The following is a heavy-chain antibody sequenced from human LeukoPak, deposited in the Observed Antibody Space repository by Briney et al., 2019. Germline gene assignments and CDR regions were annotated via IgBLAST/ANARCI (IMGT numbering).Heavy chain of an antibody. CDR2: INHSGST. Sequence: SETLSLTCAVYGGSFSGYYWSWIRQPPGKGLEWIGEINHSGSTNYNPSLKSRVTISVDTSKNQFSLKLSSVTAADTAVYYCARGGGWLNWFDPWGQGTLVTVSS. D-gene: IGHD6-19*01. CDR1: GGSFSGYY. V-gene: IGHV4-34*01. J-gene: IGHJ5*02. CDR3: ARGGGWLNWFDP.